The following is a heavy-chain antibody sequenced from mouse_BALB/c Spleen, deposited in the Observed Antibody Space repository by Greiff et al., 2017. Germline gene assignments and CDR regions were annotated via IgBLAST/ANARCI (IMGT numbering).Heavy chain of an antibody. J-gene: IGHJ3*01. CDR3: ARQDSSGAWFAY. CDR1: GFTFSSYT. D-gene: IGHD3-2*01. Sequence: DVMLVESGGGLVQPGGSLKLSCAASGFTFSSYTMSWVRQTPEKRLEWVAYISNGGGSTYYPDTVKGRFTISRDNAMNTLYLQMSSLKSEDTAMYYCARQDSSGAWFAYWGQGTLVTVSA. CDR2: ISNGGGST. V-gene: IGHV5-12-2*01.